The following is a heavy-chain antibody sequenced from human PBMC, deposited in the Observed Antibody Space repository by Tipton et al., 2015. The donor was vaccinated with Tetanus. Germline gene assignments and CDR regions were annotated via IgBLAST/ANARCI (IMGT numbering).Heavy chain of an antibody. V-gene: IGHV3-30*03. CDR2: IAYDGSNE. J-gene: IGHJ4*02. D-gene: IGHD6-13*01. CDR1: GFTFRNFG. Sequence: SLRLSCAASGFTFRNFGMHWVRQAPGKGLEWVAVIAYDGSNEYYADSVKGRFTISRDNSKETLYLQMDILRAEDTAVYYWARARAGGSWYEGDFWGQGALVTVSS. CDR3: ARARAGGSWYEGDF.